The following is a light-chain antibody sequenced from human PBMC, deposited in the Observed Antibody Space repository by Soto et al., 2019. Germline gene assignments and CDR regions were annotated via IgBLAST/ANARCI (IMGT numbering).Light chain of an antibody. CDR3: QQHNYWPS. V-gene: IGKV3-15*01. J-gene: IGKJ2*01. CDR1: QSVGSN. CDR2: GAS. Sequence: EIVMTQSPATLSVSPGERATLSCRASQSVGSNLAWFQQKPGQAPRLLVYGASTRATGVPGRFSGSGSGTEFTLTITILQSEDFAVYYCQQHNYWPSFGQGTKLEIK.